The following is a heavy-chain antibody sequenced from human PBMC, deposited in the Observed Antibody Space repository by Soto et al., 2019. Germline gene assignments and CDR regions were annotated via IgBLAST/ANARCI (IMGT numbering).Heavy chain of an antibody. J-gene: IGHJ5*02. CDR1: GYTFTRSG. V-gene: IGHV1-18*01. D-gene: IGHD2-2*01. Sequence: ASVKVSCKASGYTFTRSGISWVRQAPGQGLEWMGWISTYNGDTNYAQTFQGRVTMTTDTSTSTAYMELRSLRSDDTAVYYCARRCSTSCYDNYWFDPWGQGTLVTVSS. CDR3: ARRCSTSCYDNYWFDP. CDR2: ISTYNGDT.